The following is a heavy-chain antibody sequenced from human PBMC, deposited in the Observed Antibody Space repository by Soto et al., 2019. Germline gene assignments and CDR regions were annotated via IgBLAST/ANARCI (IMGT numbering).Heavy chain of an antibody. CDR3: ERPPSGIITAGTHTP. V-gene: IGHV1-18*01. CDR1: GYTFTSYG. CDR2: ISAYNGNT. D-gene: IGHD6-13*01. J-gene: IGHJ5*02. Sequence: ASVKVSCKASGYTFTSYGISWVRQAPGQGLEWMGWISAYNGNTNYAQKFQGRVTMTTDTSTSTAYMELRSLRSDDTAVYYCERPPSGIITAGTHTPWGQGTLVTVSS.